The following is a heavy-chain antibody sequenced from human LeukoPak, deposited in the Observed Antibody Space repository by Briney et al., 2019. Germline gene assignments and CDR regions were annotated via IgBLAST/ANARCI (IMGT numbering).Heavy chain of an antibody. CDR3: AKDRLYYDSSGYDFGY. J-gene: IGHJ4*02. CDR1: GFTFDDYA. V-gene: IGHV3-9*01. D-gene: IGHD3-22*01. CDR2: ISWNSGSI. Sequence: GGSLRLSCAASGFTFDDYAMHWVRQAPGKGLEWVSGISWNSGSIGYADSVKGRFTISRDNAKNSLYLQMNSLRAEDTALYYCAKDRLYYDSSGYDFGYWGQGTLVTVSS.